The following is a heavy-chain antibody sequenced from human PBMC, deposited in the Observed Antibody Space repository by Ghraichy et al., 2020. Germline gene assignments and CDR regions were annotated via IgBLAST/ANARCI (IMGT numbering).Heavy chain of an antibody. J-gene: IGHJ3*02. V-gene: IGHV1-69*13. CDR1: GGTFSSYA. CDR2: IIPIFGTA. CDR3: LHYYDSSGYYHDAFDI. Sequence: SVKGSCKASGGTFSSYAISWVRQAPGQGLEWMGGIIPIFGTANYAQKFQGRVTITADESTSTAYMELSSLRSEDTAVYYCLHYYDSSGYYHDAFDIWGQGTMVTVSS. D-gene: IGHD3-22*01.